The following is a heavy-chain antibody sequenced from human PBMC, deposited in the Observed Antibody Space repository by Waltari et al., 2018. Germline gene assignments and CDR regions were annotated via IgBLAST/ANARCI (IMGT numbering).Heavy chain of an antibody. J-gene: IGHJ3*01. Sequence: EVQLVQSGAEVRKPGESLKISCMGSGYRFASYWIGWVRQMPGKGLVWMGIIFPGYSDTRYSPSFQGHVTISADTSNSTAYLQLTNLKASDTAMYYCARHPLVWVASTQNAFDVWGQGTMVTVSS. D-gene: IGHD3-16*01. CDR2: IFPGYSDT. CDR3: ARHPLVWVASTQNAFDV. CDR1: GYRFASYW. V-gene: IGHV5-51*03.